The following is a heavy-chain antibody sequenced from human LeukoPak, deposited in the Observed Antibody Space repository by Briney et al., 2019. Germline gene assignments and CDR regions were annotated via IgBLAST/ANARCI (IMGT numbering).Heavy chain of an antibody. J-gene: IGHJ3*02. CDR1: GYTFTNYG. Sequence: ASVKVSCKASGYTFTNYGISWVRQAPGQGFEWMGWISTYNDYTKYSQKLQGRVTMTTDTSTSTAYMELRSLTSDDTAVYYCARDGHRRYHYDSSGREDAFDIWGQGTMVTVSS. D-gene: IGHD3-22*01. V-gene: IGHV1-18*01. CDR2: ISTYNDYT. CDR3: ARDGHRRYHYDSSGREDAFDI.